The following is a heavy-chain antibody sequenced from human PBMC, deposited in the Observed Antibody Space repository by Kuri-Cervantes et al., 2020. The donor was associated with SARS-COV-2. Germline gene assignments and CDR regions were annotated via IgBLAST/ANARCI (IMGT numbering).Heavy chain of an antibody. CDR2: ISSSSSTI. CDR3: ARGDAFDI. Sequence: GGSLRLSCAASGFTFSSYSMNWVRQAPGKGLEWVSYISSSSSTIYYADPVKGRFTISGDNAKNSLYLQMNSLRAADTAVYYCARGDAFDIWGQGTMVTVSS. J-gene: IGHJ3*02. V-gene: IGHV3-48*01. CDR1: GFTFSSYS.